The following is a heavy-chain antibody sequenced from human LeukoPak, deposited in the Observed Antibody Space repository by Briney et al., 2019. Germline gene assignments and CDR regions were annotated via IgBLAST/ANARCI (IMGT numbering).Heavy chain of an antibody. CDR2: ISFDGSHR. V-gene: IGHV3-30*03. CDR1: GFNFSDYG. Sequence: PGGSLRLSCAGSGFNFSDYGMHWVRQAPGKGLEWVAVISFDGSHRYFADSVQGRITISRDNAKNSLYLQMSNLRAEDTAVYFCARGGGLDVWGQGATVTVSS. J-gene: IGHJ6*02. D-gene: IGHD3-16*01. CDR3: ARGGGLDV.